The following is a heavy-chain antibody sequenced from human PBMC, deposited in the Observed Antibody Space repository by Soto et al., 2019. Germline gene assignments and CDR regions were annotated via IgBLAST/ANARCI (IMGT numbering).Heavy chain of an antibody. CDR1: GFSLSTSGVG. J-gene: IGHJ4*02. CDR2: IYWDDDK. D-gene: IGHD2-2*01. V-gene: IGHV2-5*02. Sequence: QITLKESGPTLMKPTQTLTLTCTFSGFSLSTSGVGVGWIRQPPGKALEWLALIYWDDDKRYSPSLKSRLTITKDTSKNQVVLTMTNMDPVDTATYYCAHRGYCSSTSCHLDYWGQGTLVTVSS. CDR3: AHRGYCSSTSCHLDY.